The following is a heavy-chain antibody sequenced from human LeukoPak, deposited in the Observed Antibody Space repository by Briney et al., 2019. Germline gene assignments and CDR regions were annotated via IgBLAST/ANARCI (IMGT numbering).Heavy chain of an antibody. CDR2: INPSSGDA. D-gene: IGHD3-10*01. CDR1: GYTLTDYY. V-gene: IGHV1-2*06. J-gene: IGHJ4*02. Sequence: ASVKVSFKASGYTLTDYYMHWVRQAPGQGLEWMGRINPSSGDANYAHKFQGRVTMTRDTSIGTAYMELSRLRSDDSAIYYCARGSGLGHPFEYWGQGTLVTVSS. CDR3: ARGSGLGHPFEY.